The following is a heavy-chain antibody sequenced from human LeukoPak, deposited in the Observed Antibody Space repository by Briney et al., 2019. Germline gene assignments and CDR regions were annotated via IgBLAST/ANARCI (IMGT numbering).Heavy chain of an antibody. J-gene: IGHJ4*02. CDR2: IIWHGGST. CDR1: GFTFDDYG. D-gene: IGHD4-11*01. CDR3: AKPRRGTITTGPAYTH. V-gene: IGHV3-20*04. Sequence: PGGSLRLSCAASGFTFDDYGMSWVRQAPGKGLEWVSGIIWHGGSTGYADSVKGRFTISRDNAKNSLYLQMNSLRAEDTALYYCAKPRRGTITTGPAYTHWGQGTLVTVSS.